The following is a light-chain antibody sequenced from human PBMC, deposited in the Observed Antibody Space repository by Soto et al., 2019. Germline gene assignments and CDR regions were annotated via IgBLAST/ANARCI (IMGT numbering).Light chain of an antibody. J-gene: IGLJ1*01. CDR3: SSYAGSNDYV. CDR2: EVS. Sequence: PGQSVTISCTGTSSDVGGYNYVSWYQQHPGKAPKLMIYEVSKRPSGVPDRFSGSKSGNTASLTVSGLQAEDEADYYCSSYAGSNDYVFGTGTKVTVL. CDR1: SSDVGGYNY. V-gene: IGLV2-8*01.